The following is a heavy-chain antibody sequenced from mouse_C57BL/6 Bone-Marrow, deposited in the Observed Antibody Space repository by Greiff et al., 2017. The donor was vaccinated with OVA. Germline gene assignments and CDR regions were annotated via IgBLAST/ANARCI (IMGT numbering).Heavy chain of an antibody. CDR2: INPNNGGT. CDR3: ARMEYGSSAAY. V-gene: IGHV1-26*01. CDR1: GYTFTDYY. D-gene: IGHD1-1*01. J-gene: IGHJ3*01. Sequence: VQLQQSGPELVKPGASVKISCKASGYTFTDYYMNWVKQSHGKSLEWIGDINPNNGGTSYNQKFKGKATLTVDKSSSTAYMELRSLTSEDSAVYYCARMEYGSSAAYWGQGTLVTVSA.